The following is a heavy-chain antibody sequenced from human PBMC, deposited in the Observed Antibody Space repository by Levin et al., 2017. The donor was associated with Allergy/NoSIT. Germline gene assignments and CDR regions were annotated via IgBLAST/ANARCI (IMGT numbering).Heavy chain of an antibody. J-gene: IGHJ4*02. V-gene: IGHV3-7*04. CDR3: ARGRGDPRSPMDY. CDR2: IRQDGSEK. D-gene: IGHD2-21*02. Sequence: LSLTCAASGFPFSSYWMSWVRQAPGKGLEWVANIRQDGSEKYYVDSVKGRFTISRDNPKNSLYLQVNSLGAEDTAVYYCARGRGDPRSPMDYWGQGTLVTVSS. CDR1: GFPFSSYW.